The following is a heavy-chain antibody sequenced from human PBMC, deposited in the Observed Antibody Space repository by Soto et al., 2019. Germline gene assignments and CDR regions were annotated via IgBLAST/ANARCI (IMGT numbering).Heavy chain of an antibody. CDR2: INPKSGGT. CDR1: GYSFTDYH. D-gene: IGHD2-8*01. J-gene: IGHJ6*02. Sequence: AXSVKVSCKASGYSFTDYHIHWVRQAPGQGLEWLGRINPKSGGTSTAQKFQGWVTMTRDRSISTVYMELTRLRSDDTAVYFCARGHSTDCSNGVCSFFYNHEMDVWGQGTTVTVSS. V-gene: IGHV1-2*04. CDR3: ARGHSTDCSNGVCSFFYNHEMDV.